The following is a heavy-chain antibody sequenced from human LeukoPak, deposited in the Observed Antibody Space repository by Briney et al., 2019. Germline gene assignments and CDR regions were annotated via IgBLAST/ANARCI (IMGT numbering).Heavy chain of an antibody. V-gene: IGHV3-23*01. Sequence: GGSLRLSCTAPGYTFSSYAMTWVRQAPGEGLEWVSAISGSGANTYYADSVKGRFAASRDNSKDTLYLQMRSLRAEDTAVYYCARGRSGYGPFDAFDIWGHGTWVTVSS. D-gene: IGHD3-22*01. J-gene: IGHJ3*02. CDR3: ARGRSGYGPFDAFDI. CDR2: ISGSGANT. CDR1: GYTFSSYA.